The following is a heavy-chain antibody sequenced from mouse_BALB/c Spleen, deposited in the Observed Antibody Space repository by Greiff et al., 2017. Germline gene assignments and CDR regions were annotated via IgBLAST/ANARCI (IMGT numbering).Heavy chain of an antibody. CDR2: IDPENGDT. Sequence: EVQRVESGAELVRSGASVKLSCTASGFNIKDYYMHWVKQRPEQGLEWIGWIDPENGDTEYAPKFQGKATMTADTSSNTAYLQLSSLTSEDTAVYYCPYGSNYAMDYWGQGTSVTVSS. CDR3: PYGSNYAMDY. CDR1: GFNIKDYY. D-gene: IGHD1-1*01. J-gene: IGHJ4*01. V-gene: IGHV14-4*02.